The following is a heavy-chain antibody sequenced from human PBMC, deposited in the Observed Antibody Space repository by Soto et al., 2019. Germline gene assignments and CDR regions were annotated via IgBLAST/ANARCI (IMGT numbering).Heavy chain of an antibody. CDR2: ISSNSAYT. CDR3: TRDASRDSSARGWFDP. CDR1: GFTFRRFT. D-gene: IGHD6-13*01. J-gene: IGHJ5*02. V-gene: IGHV3-21*01. Sequence: PGGSLRLSCAASGFTFRRFTMNWVRQAPGKGLEWVSTISSNSAYTYYTDALRGRFTISRDNAKNSLHLQMNSLRAEDTAVYYCTRDASRDSSARGWFDPWGPGTLVTVSS.